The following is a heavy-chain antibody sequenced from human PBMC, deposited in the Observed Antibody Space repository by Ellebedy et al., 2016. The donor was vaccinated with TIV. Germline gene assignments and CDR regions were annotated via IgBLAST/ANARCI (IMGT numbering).Heavy chain of an antibody. CDR3: AKDRNPLRYFDWLATEPQYYFDY. V-gene: IGHV3-23*01. D-gene: IGHD3-9*01. CDR1: GFTFSSYA. CDR2: ISGSGGST. J-gene: IGHJ4*02. Sequence: GESLKISXAASGFTFSSYAMSWVRQAPGKGLEWVSAISGSGGSTYYADSVKGRFTISRDNSKNTLYLQMNSLRAEDTAVYYCAKDRNPLRYFDWLATEPQYYFDYWGQGTLVTVSS.